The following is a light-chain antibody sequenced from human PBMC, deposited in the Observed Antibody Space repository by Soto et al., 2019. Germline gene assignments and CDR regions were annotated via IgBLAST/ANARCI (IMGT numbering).Light chain of an antibody. CDR1: QSVSSN. Sequence: EMVMTQSPATLSVSPGEGATLSCRASQSVSSNLSWYQQKPGQAPRLLIYGASTRATGIPARFSGSGSGTEFTVTISSLQSEDFAVYYCQQYNNWPPWTFGQGTKVEIK. J-gene: IGKJ1*01. CDR3: QQYNNWPPWT. CDR2: GAS. V-gene: IGKV3-15*01.